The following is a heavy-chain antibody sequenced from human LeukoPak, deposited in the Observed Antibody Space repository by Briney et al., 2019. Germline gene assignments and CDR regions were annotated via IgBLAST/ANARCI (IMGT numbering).Heavy chain of an antibody. CDR3: ARQDYDILTGYYSYFDY. CDR2: IYPGDSDT. V-gene: IGHV5-51*01. D-gene: IGHD3-9*01. Sequence: GESLKISCKGSGFSFTSYWIGRVRQMPGKGLEWMGIIYPGDSDTRYSPSFQGQVTISADKSISTAYLQWSSLKASDTAMYYCARQDYDILTGYYSYFDYWGQGTLVTVSS. J-gene: IGHJ4*02. CDR1: GFSFTSYW.